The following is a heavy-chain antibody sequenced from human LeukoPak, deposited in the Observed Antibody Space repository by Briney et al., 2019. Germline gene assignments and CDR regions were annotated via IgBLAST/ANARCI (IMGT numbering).Heavy chain of an antibody. Sequence: GGSLRLSCAASGFTFSDYYMSWIRRAPGKGLEWVSYISRSGSSVYYADSMKGRFTISRDNAKNSLYLQVNSLRAEDTAVYYCARGRDWNYVSFPDYWGQGTLVTVSS. CDR1: GFTFSDYY. CDR3: ARGRDWNYVSFPDY. D-gene: IGHD1-7*01. V-gene: IGHV3-11*01. CDR2: ISRSGSSV. J-gene: IGHJ4*02.